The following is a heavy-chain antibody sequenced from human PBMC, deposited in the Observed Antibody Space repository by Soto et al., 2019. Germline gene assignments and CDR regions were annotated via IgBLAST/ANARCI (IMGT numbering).Heavy chain of an antibody. CDR3: ARTQGITTFNWFDP. V-gene: IGHV4-39*01. CDR2: SYYSGTT. CDR1: YCSIRNSGYY. Sequence: SETPSPPLPVSYCSIRNSGYYWGWVRQPPEKGLEWIGSSYYSGTTYYDPSLKSRVTISVDTSKSQFSLKLSSVTAADTAVYYCARTQGITTFNWFDPWGQGTLVTVSS. J-gene: IGHJ5*02. D-gene: IGHD3-3*01.